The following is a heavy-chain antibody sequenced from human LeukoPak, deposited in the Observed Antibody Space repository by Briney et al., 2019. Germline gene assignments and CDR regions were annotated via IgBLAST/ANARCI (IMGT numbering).Heavy chain of an antibody. D-gene: IGHD2-2*01. CDR1: GGSISSYY. V-gene: IGHV4-59*08. CDR3: ARLIPAADRPGGDWSDP. CDR2: IYYSGST. Sequence: SETLSLTCTVSGGSISSYYWSWIRQPPGKGQEWIGYIYYSGSTNYNPSLKSRVTISVDTSKNQFSLKLSSVTAADTAVYYCARLIPAADRPGGDWSDPWGQGTLVTVSS. J-gene: IGHJ5*02.